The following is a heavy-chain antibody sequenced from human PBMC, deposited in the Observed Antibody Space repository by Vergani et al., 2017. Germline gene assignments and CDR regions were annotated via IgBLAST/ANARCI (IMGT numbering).Heavy chain of an antibody. J-gene: IGHJ6*03. Sequence: QVQLVQSGAEVKKPGASVKVSCKASGYTFTSYDINWVRQATGQGLEWMGWMNPNSGNTGYAQKFQGRVTMTRNTSISTAYMELSSLRSEDTAVYYCARGPRSPAYYYYYMDVWGKGTTVTVSS. CDR2: MNPNSGNT. D-gene: IGHD5-24*01. CDR3: ARGPRSPAYYYYYMDV. V-gene: IGHV1-8*01. CDR1: GYTFTSYD.